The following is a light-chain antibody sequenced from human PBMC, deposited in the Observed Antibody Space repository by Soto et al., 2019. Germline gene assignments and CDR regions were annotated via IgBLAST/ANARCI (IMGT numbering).Light chain of an antibody. CDR2: KVS. J-gene: IGKJ1*01. CDR3: MQGTRWPWT. V-gene: IGKV2-30*02. Sequence: DVVMTQSPLSLPVTLGQPASISCRSSQSLIHSDGDTYLNWLQQRPGQSPRRLIYKVSDRDSGVPDRCTGSGSGTDFTLKLSRVEAEDVGVYYCMQGTRWPWTFGQGTEVEIK. CDR1: QSLIHSDGDTY.